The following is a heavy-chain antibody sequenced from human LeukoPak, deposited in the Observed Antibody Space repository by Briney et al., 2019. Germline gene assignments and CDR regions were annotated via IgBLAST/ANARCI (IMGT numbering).Heavy chain of an antibody. J-gene: IGHJ4*02. CDR3: AREEAGYSYGYGYYFDY. Sequence: ASVKVSCKASGGTFSSYAISWVRQAPGQGLEWMGGIIPIFGTANYAQKFQGRVTITADESTSTAYMELSSLRSEDTAVYYCAREEAGYSYGYGYYFDYWAREPWSPSPQ. CDR2: IIPIFGTA. CDR1: GGTFSSYA. V-gene: IGHV1-69*13. D-gene: IGHD5-18*01.